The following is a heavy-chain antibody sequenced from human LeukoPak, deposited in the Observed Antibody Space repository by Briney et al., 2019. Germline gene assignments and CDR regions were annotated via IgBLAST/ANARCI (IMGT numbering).Heavy chain of an antibody. Sequence: SETLSLTCTVSGDSISSGNYHWAWIRQPPGKGLECIGSIHHSGNAFYNSSLESRVSISVDMSKNQFSLQLRSVTAADTAVYYCTRVRQGSQSDYWGQGTLVTVSS. CDR3: TRVRQGSQSDY. J-gene: IGHJ4*02. V-gene: IGHV4-39*07. CDR1: GDSISSGNYH. CDR2: IHHSGNA.